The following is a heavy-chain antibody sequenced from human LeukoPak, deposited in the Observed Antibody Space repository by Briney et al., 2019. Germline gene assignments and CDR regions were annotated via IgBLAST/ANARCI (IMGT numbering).Heavy chain of an antibody. D-gene: IGHD2-15*01. CDR2: IRYDGSNK. V-gene: IGHV3-30*02. Sequence: GGSLRLSCAASGFTFSSYGIHWVRQAPGKGLEWVAFIRYDGSNKYYADSVKGRFTISRDNSKNTLYLQMNSLRAEDTAVYYCAKELGWLVGPFDIWGQGIMVTVSS. J-gene: IGHJ3*02. CDR1: GFTFSSYG. CDR3: AKELGWLVGPFDI.